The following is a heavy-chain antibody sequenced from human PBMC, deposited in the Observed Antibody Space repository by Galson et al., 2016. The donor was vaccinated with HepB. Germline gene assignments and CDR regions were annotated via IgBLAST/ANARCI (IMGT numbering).Heavy chain of an antibody. CDR3: ARRGGQSEFDY. V-gene: IGHV1-69*13. D-gene: IGHD1-14*01. Sequence: SVKVSCKASGGPFSNYAISWVRQAPGQGLEWMGGIIPMSGTADYTQKFQGRVTITADESTSTAYMELSSLTSEDTAVYYCARRGGQSEFDYWGQGTLVTVSP. CDR1: GGPFSNYA. CDR2: IIPMSGTA. J-gene: IGHJ4*02.